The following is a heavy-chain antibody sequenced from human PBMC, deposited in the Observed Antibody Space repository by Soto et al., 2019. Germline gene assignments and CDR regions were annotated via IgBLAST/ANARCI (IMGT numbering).Heavy chain of an antibody. CDR1: GLIVSDAW. CDR2: IKDKSSGGTT. CDR3: TKVASRYWEAYDY. Sequence: PGGSLRLSCAASGLIVSDAWMNWVRQAPGKGLEWVGRIKDKSSGGTTDYAAPVKGRFTISIDESKNTLYLQMSSLRTEDAAVYFCTKVASRYWEAYDYWGQGALVTVSS. D-gene: IGHD3-22*01. V-gene: IGHV3-15*07. J-gene: IGHJ4*02.